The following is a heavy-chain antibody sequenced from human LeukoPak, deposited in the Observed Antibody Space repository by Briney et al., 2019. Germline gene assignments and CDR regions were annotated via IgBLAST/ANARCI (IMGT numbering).Heavy chain of an antibody. V-gene: IGHV3-33*01. CDR2: IGYDGSNK. Sequence: GGSLRLSCAASGFTFSSYAMHWARQAPGKGLEWVAVIGYDGSNKYYADSVKGRFTISRDNSKNTLYLQMNSLRAEDTAVYYCARDQYYYDSSGCPFDPWGQGTLVTVSS. J-gene: IGHJ5*02. D-gene: IGHD3-22*01. CDR1: GFTFSSYA. CDR3: ARDQYYYDSSGCPFDP.